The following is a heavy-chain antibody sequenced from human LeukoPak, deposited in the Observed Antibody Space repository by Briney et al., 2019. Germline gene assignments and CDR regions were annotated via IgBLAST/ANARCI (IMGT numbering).Heavy chain of an antibody. Sequence: ASVKVSCKASGYTFTSYGISWVRQAPGQGLEWMGWISAYNGNTNYAQKLQGRVTMTTDTSTSTAYMELRSLRSDDTAVHYCARQAAMVFWRQYYYFDYWGQGTLVTASS. V-gene: IGHV1-18*01. CDR2: ISAYNGNT. D-gene: IGHD5-18*01. J-gene: IGHJ4*02. CDR1: GYTFTSYG. CDR3: ARQAAMVFWRQYYYFDY.